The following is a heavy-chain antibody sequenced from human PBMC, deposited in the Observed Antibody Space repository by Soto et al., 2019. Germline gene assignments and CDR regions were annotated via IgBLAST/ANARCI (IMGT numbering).Heavy chain of an antibody. J-gene: IGHJ5*02. Sequence: QVQLQQWGAGLLKPSETLSLTCAVYGGSFSGYYWSWIRQPPGKGLEWIGEINHSGSTNYNPSLKRLVTISVDRFKYQFSLKLSSVTAADTAVYYCARGPYSSSWYVYNWFDPWGQGTLVTVSS. V-gene: IGHV4-34*01. D-gene: IGHD6-13*01. CDR3: ARGPYSSSWYVYNWFDP. CDR1: GGSFSGYY. CDR2: INHSGST.